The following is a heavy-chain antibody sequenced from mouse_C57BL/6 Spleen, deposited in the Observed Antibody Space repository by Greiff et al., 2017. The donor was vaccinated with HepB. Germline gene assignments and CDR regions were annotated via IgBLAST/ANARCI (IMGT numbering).Heavy chain of an antibody. CDR2: IYPRSGNT. Sequence: QVQLQQSGAELARPGASVKLSCKASGYTFTSYGISWVKQRTGQGLEWIGEIYPRSGNTYYNEKFKGKATLTADKSSSTAYMELRSLTSEDSAVYFCASPFPRDSYWGQGTLVTVSA. CDR3: ASPFPRDSY. CDR1: GYTFTSYG. D-gene: IGHD3-3*01. J-gene: IGHJ3*01. V-gene: IGHV1-81*01.